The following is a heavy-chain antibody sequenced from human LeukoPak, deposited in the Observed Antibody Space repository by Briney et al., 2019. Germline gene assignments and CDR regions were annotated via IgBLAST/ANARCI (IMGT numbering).Heavy chain of an antibody. CDR2: LTTDGGST. J-gene: IGHJ4*02. CDR1: GFTFSSYD. CDR3: AKSLVRWAFDY. V-gene: IGHV3-23*01. D-gene: IGHD4-23*01. Sequence: GRSLRLSCAASGFTFSSYDMSWVRQAPGKGLEWVSSLTTDGGSTEYADSVKGRFTISRDNSKNTLYLQMNSLRAEDTALYYCAKSLVRWAFDYWGQGILVTVSS.